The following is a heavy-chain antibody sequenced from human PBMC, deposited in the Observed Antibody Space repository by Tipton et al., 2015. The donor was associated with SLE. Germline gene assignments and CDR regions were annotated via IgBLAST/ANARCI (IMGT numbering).Heavy chain of an antibody. V-gene: IGHV4-39*07. CDR2: IYYSGNT. J-gene: IGHJ2*01. CDR3: ARRLVAAANDWYYGL. CDR1: GGSISSSSYY. Sequence: PSLTCTVSGGSISSSSYYWGWIRQPPGKGLAWIGSIYYSGNTYYNPSLKSRVTISVDTSKNKFSLKLSSVTAADTAVYYCARRLVAAANDWYYGLWGRGTLVTVSS. D-gene: IGHD2-2*01.